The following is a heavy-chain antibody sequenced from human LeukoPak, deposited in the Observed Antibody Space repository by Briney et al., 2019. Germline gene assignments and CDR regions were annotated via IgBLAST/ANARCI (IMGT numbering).Heavy chain of an antibody. J-gene: IGHJ4*02. CDR2: ISAYNGNT. V-gene: IGHV1-18*01. D-gene: IGHD6-19*01. CDR3: ARDRATGQWLGTVDY. Sequence: GASVKVSCKASGYTFTSYGIIWVRQAPGQGLEWMGWISAYNGNTNYAQKLQGRVTMTTDTSTSTAYMELRSLRSDDTAVYYCARDRATGQWLGTVDYWGQGTLVTVSS. CDR1: GYTFTSYG.